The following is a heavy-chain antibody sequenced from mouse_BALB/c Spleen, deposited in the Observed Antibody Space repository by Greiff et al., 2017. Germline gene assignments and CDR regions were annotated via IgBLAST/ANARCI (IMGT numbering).Heavy chain of an antibody. J-gene: IGHJ4*01. CDR3: ARDRYDLYAMDY. D-gene: IGHD2-14*01. V-gene: IGHV5-17*02. Sequence: DVMLVESGGGLVQPGGSRKLSCAASGFTFSSFGMHWVRQAPEKGLEWVAYISSGSSTIYYADTVKGRFTISRDNPKNTLFLQMTSLRSEDTAMYYCARDRYDLYAMDYWGQGTSVTVSS. CDR2: ISSGSSTI. CDR1: GFTFSSFG.